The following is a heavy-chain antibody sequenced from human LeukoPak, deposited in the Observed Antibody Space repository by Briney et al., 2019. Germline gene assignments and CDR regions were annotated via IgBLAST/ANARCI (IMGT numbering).Heavy chain of an antibody. D-gene: IGHD1-26*01. CDR1: GFTIGNYR. Sequence: GGSLRLSCAASGFTIGNYRMSWVRQAPGKGLEWVANIKQAGSEKNYVDSVKGRFTISRDNAKNSLSLQMNSLRAEDTAVYYCAREGREGYGMDVWGQGTTVTVSS. CDR3: AREGREGYGMDV. CDR2: IKQAGSEK. V-gene: IGHV3-7*01. J-gene: IGHJ6*02.